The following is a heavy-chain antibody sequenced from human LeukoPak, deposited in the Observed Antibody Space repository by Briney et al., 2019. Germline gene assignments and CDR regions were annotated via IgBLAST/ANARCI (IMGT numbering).Heavy chain of an antibody. V-gene: IGHV3-21*01. J-gene: IGHJ4*02. Sequence: GGSLRLSCAASGFTFSSYSMNWVRQAPGKGLEWVSSISSSSSYIYYTDSVKGRFTISRDNAKNSLYLQMNSLRAEDTAVYYCARYYYDSSGYSYFDYWGQGTLVTVPS. CDR2: ISSSSSYI. D-gene: IGHD3-22*01. CDR1: GFTFSSYS. CDR3: ARYYYDSSGYSYFDY.